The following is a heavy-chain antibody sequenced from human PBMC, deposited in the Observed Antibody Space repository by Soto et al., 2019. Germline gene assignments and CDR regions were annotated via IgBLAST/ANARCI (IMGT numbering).Heavy chain of an antibody. D-gene: IGHD2-15*01. V-gene: IGHV4-34*01. J-gene: IGHJ4*02. Sequence: SETLSLTCAVYGGSFSGYYWSWIRQPPGKGLEWIGEINHSGSTNYNPSLKSRVTISLDPSKNQVSLKFNSVTAADTAVYYCARGGYSGRLYYFDYWGLGTLVTVSS. CDR1: GGSFSGYY. CDR2: INHSGST. CDR3: ARGGYSGRLYYFDY.